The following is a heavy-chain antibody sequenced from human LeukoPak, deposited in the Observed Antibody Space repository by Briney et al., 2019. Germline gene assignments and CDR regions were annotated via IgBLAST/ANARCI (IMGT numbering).Heavy chain of an antibody. D-gene: IGHD6-13*01. J-gene: IGHJ4*02. CDR2: ISSSSTI. Sequence: GGPLRLSCAASGFTFSSYWMTWVRQAPGKGLEWVSYISSSSTIYYADSVKGRFTISRDNAKNSLYLQMNSLRAEDTAVYYCARDPLRAAAAVPYYFDYWGQGTLVTVSS. CDR1: GFTFSSYW. V-gene: IGHV3-48*04. CDR3: ARDPLRAAAAVPYYFDY.